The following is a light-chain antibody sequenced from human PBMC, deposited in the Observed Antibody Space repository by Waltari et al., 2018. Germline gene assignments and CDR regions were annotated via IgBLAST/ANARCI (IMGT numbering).Light chain of an antibody. Sequence: QSALTQPPSASGSPGQSVTISCTGPSSDVGGYHYVSWYQQHPGKAPKLMIFEVSKRPSGVPDRFSGSKSANTASLTVSGLQAEDEADYYCSSYAGSNNVFGTGTKVTVL. CDR1: SSDVGGYHY. V-gene: IGLV2-8*01. CDR2: EVS. J-gene: IGLJ1*01. CDR3: SSYAGSNNV.